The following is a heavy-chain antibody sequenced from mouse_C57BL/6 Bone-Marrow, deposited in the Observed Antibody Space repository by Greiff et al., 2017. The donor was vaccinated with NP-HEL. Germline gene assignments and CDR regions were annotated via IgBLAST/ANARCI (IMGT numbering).Heavy chain of an antibody. CDR3: ARGYDNSYYFDY. V-gene: IGHV1-81*01. Sequence: VQLQQSGAELARPGASVKLSCKASGYTFTSYGISWVKQRPGQGLEWIGEIYPRSGNTYYNEKFKGKATLTADKSSSTAYMELRSLTSEDAAVYVCARGYDNSYYFDYWGQGTTLTVSS. CDR1: GYTFTSYG. D-gene: IGHD2-10*02. CDR2: IYPRSGNT. J-gene: IGHJ2*01.